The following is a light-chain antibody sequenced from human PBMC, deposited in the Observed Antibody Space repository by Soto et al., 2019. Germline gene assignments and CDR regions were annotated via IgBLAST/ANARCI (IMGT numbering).Light chain of an antibody. V-gene: IGKV1-5*01. Sequence: IQMTQSPSTLSASVGDRVTITCRASQSINNWLAWYQQKPGRAPKLLIYSASSLQSGVPSRFSGSGSGTEFSLTISGLQPDDFATYYCQQYHSFSITFGQGTRLEI. CDR1: QSINNW. J-gene: IGKJ5*01. CDR3: QQYHSFSIT. CDR2: SAS.